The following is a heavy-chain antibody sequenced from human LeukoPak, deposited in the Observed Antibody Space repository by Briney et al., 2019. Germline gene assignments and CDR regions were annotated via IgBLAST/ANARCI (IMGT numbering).Heavy chain of an antibody. CDR2: ISGSGGST. CDR3: AKAAAGTIYYYYMDV. CDR1: GFTFSSYA. V-gene: IGHV3-23*01. J-gene: IGHJ6*03. Sequence: PGGSLRLSCAASGFTFSSYAMSGVRQAPGKGLEWVSAISGSGGSTYYADSVKGRFTISRDNSKNTLYLQMNSLRAEDTAVYYCAKAAAGTIYYYYMDVWGKGTTVTVSS. D-gene: IGHD6-13*01.